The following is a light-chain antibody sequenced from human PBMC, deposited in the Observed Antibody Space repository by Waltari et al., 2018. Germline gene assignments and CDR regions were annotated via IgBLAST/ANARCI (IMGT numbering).Light chain of an antibody. J-gene: IGLJ3*02. V-gene: IGLV6-57*01. CDR3: QSYDSSNQRV. CDR2: EDN. Sequence: NFMLTQPHSVSESPGKTVTISCTRSSGSIASHYVQWYQQRPGSSPTTIIYEDNQRPSGFPDRFSGSIDSSSNSASLTISGLETEDEADYYCQSYDSSNQRVFGGGTKLTVL. CDR1: SGSIASHY.